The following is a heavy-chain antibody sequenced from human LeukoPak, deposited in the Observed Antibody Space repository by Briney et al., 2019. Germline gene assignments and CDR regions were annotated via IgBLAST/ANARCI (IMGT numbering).Heavy chain of an antibody. J-gene: IGHJ4*02. CDR3: AGSLPAPKEFAY. CDR1: GGSINSYY. V-gene: IGHV4-4*09. Sequence: SETLSLTCTVSGGSINSYYWSWIRQPPGKGPEWIGYIYTSGTSNYTPSLKSRVTMSVDTSNNQFSLKLHSVTAADTAVYYCAGSLPAPKEFAYWGQGTLVTVSS. CDR2: IYTSGTS.